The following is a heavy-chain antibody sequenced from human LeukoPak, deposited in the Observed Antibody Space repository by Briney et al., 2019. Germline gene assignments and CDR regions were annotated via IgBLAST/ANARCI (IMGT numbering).Heavy chain of an antibody. CDR3: AYSSSWYYFDY. CDR2: IYTSGST. J-gene: IGHJ4*02. D-gene: IGHD6-13*01. Sequence: PSETLSLTCTVSGGSISDYYWSWIRQPAGKGLEWIGRIYTSGSTNYNPSLKSRVTMSVDMSKKQFSLRLSSVTAADTAVYYCAYSSSWYYFDYWGQGTLVTVSS. CDR1: GGSISDYY. V-gene: IGHV4-4*07.